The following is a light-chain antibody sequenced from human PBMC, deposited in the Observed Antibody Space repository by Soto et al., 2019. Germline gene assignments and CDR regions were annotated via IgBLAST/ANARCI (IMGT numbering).Light chain of an antibody. J-gene: IGLJ1*01. V-gene: IGLV2-14*01. CDR3: SSYTSSSTPFV. CDR1: SSDVGGYNY. CDR2: EVS. Sequence: SALTQPASVSGSPGQSITISCTGTSSDVGGYNYVSWYQQPPGKAPKLMIYEVSNRPSGVSNRFSGSKSGNTASLTISGRQAGDEADYYCSSYTSSSTPFVFGPGTKLTVL.